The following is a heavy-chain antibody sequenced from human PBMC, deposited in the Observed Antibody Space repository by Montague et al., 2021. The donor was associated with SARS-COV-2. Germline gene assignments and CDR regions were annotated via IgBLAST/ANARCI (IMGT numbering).Heavy chain of an antibody. D-gene: IGHD6-13*01. CDR3: AGAFGSSFDF. Sequence: SETLSLTCTVAFGSVKNYFWSWIRQPVGKGLEWIGRIFVTGGTKXTPSLKSRVIMSLDTSKNQFSLKLRSVTAADTAIYYCAGAFGSSFDFWGQGILVAVSS. V-gene: IGHV4-4*07. CDR1: FGSVKNYF. J-gene: IGHJ4*02. CDR2: IFVTGGT.